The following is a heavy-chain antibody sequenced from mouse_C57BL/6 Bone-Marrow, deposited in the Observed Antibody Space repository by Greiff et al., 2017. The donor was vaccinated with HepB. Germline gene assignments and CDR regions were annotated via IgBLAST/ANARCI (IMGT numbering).Heavy chain of an antibody. CDR1: GYTFTDYY. Sequence: EVQLQQSGPELVKPGASVKISCKASGYTFTDYYMNWVKQSHGKSLEWIGDINPNNGGTSYNQKFKGKATLTVDKSSSTAYMELRSLTSEDSAVYYCARPITTRNYFDYWGQGTTLTVSS. D-gene: IGHD1-1*01. CDR3: ARPITTRNYFDY. V-gene: IGHV1-26*01. J-gene: IGHJ2*01. CDR2: INPNNGGT.